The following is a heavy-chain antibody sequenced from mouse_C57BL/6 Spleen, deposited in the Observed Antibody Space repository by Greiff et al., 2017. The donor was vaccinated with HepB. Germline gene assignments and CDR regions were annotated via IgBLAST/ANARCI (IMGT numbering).Heavy chain of an antibody. CDR1: GYTFTSYW. CDR2: IDPSDSYT. Sequence: QVQLQQPGAELVMPGASVKLSCKASGYTFTSYWMHWVKQRPGQGLEWIGEIDPSDSYTNYNQKFKGKSTLTVDKSSSTAYMQLSSLTSEDSAVYYCARGAITTVVAHYYAMDYWGQGTSVTVSS. V-gene: IGHV1-69*01. CDR3: ARGAITTVVAHYYAMDY. D-gene: IGHD1-1*01. J-gene: IGHJ4*01.